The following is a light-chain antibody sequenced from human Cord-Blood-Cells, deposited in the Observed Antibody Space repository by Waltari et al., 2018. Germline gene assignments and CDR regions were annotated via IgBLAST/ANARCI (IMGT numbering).Light chain of an antibody. CDR2: YKSDSDK. Sequence: QAVLTQPSSLSASPGASASLTCTLRSGINVGTYRIYWYQQKPGSPPQYLLRYKSDSDKQQGSRVPIRFSGSQDASANAGILLIAGLQSEDEADYYCMIWHSSAWVFGGGTKLTVL. J-gene: IGLJ3*02. V-gene: IGLV5-45*02. CDR1: SGINVGTYR. CDR3: MIWHSSAWV.